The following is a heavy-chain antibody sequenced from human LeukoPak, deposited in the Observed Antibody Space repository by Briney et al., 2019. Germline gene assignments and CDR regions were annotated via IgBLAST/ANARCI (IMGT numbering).Heavy chain of an antibody. D-gene: IGHD6-13*01. CDR3: EAAGLQH. CDR2: IRYDGSNK. J-gene: IGHJ1*01. Sequence: GGSLRLSCAASGFTFSSYGMHWVRQAPGKGLEWVAFIRYDGSNKYYADSVKGRFTISRDNSKNTLYLQMNSLRAEDTAVYHCEAAGLQHWGQGTLVTVSS. CDR1: GFTFSSYG. V-gene: IGHV3-30*02.